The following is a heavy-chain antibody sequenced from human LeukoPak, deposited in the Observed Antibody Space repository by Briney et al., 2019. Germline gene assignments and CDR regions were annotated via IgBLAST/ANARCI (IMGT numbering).Heavy chain of an antibody. Sequence: ASVKVSCKASGYTFSGYYIHWVRQAPGQGLEWMAWINPSNVDTNYAQKFQGRVTMTRDTSISTAYMELTRLISDDTAVYYCARVGSSGWYVHPTLDYWGQGTLVTVSS. V-gene: IGHV1-2*02. D-gene: IGHD6-19*01. J-gene: IGHJ4*02. CDR3: ARVGSSGWYVHPTLDY. CDR1: GYTFSGYY. CDR2: INPSNVDT.